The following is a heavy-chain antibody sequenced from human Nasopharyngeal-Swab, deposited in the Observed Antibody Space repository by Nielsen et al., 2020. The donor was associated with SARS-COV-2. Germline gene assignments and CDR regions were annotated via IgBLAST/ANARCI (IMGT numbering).Heavy chain of an antibody. CDR2: IYHSGST. CDR3: ARESGRVGSYFYYYYYMDV. Sequence: VRQAPGKGLEWIGEIYHSGSTNYNPSLKSRVTISVDKSKNQFSLKLSSVTAADTAVYYCARESGRVGSYFYYYYYMDVWGKGTTVTVSS. D-gene: IGHD3-10*01. J-gene: IGHJ6*03. V-gene: IGHV4-4*02.